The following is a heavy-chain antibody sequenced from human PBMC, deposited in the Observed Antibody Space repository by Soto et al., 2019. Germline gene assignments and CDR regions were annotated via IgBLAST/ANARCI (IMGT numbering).Heavy chain of an antibody. CDR2: ISAYNGNT. V-gene: IGHV1-18*01. CDR3: ARGESSRWYYYYGMDV. D-gene: IGHD2-15*01. Sequence: GASVKVSCKASGYTLTSYGISWVRQAPGQGLEWMGWISAYNGNTNYAQKLQGRVTMTTDTSTSTAYMELRSLRSDDTAVYYCARGESSRWYYYYGMDVWGQGTTVTVSS. J-gene: IGHJ6*02. CDR1: GYTLTSYG.